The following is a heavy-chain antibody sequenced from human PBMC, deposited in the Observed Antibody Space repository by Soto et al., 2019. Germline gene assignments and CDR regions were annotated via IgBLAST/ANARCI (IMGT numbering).Heavy chain of an antibody. V-gene: IGHV1-18*01. D-gene: IGHD3-9*01. CDR2: ISAYNGNT. Sequence: ASVKVSCKASGYTFTSYGISWVRQAPGQGLEWMGRISAYNGNTNYAQKLQGRVTMTTDTSTSTAYMELRSLRSDDTAVYYCARDLLRYFDWFIMGRRADGMDVWGQGTTVTVSS. J-gene: IGHJ6*02. CDR1: GYTFTSYG. CDR3: ARDLLRYFDWFIMGRRADGMDV.